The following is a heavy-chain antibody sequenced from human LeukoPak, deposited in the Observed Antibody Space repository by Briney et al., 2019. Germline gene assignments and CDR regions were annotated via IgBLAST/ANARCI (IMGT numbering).Heavy chain of an antibody. CDR3: ARIRFPGQVGLSPIDY. J-gene: IGHJ4*02. D-gene: IGHD4-17*01. V-gene: IGHV1-18*01. CDR2: ISAYNGNT. CDR1: GYTFTSYG. Sequence: ASVKVSCKASGYTFTSYGINWVRQAPGQGIEWMGWISAYNGNTNYAQNFQGRVTMTTDTSTSTAYMELRSLRSDDTAVYYCARIRFPGQVGLSPIDYWGQGTLVTVSS.